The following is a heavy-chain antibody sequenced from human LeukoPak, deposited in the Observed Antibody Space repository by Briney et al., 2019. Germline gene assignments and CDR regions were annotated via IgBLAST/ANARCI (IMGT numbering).Heavy chain of an antibody. J-gene: IGHJ1*01. CDR3: AREHCGSPTCGN. D-gene: IGHD2-2*01. CDR1: GFTFSSYE. CDR2: ISSSGSTI. V-gene: IGHV3-48*03. Sequence: GGSLRLSCAASGFTFSSYEMNWVRQAPGEGLEWVSYISSSGSTIYYADSVKGRFTISRDNAKNSLYLHMNSLRADDTAVYYCAREHCGSPTCGNWGQGTLVTVSS.